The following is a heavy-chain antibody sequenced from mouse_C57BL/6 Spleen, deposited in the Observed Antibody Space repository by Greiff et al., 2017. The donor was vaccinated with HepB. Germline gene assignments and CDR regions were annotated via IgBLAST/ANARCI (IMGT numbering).Heavy chain of an antibody. V-gene: IGHV5-4*01. Sequence: EVQVVESGGGLVKPGGSLKLSCAASGFTFSSYAMSWVRQTPEKRLEWVATISDGGSYTYYPDNVKGRFTISRDNAKNNLYLQMSHLKSEDTAMYYCARAAYDYDPLYYAMDYWGQGTSVTVSS. CDR2: ISDGGSYT. CDR3: ARAAYDYDPLYYAMDY. CDR1: GFTFSSYA. J-gene: IGHJ4*01. D-gene: IGHD2-4*01.